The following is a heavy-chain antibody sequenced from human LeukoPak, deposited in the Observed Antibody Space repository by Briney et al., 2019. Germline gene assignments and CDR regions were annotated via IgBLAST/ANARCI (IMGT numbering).Heavy chain of an antibody. J-gene: IGHJ4*02. Sequence: GGSLRLSCAASGFTFSSYGMHWVRQAPGKGLEWVAVISHDGSIKYYEDSVKGRFTISRDNSKNTLYLQMNSLRAEDTAVYYCARGGPTGALDDWGQGTLLTVSS. CDR2: ISHDGSIK. D-gene: IGHD7-27*01. V-gene: IGHV3-30*03. CDR1: GFTFSSYG. CDR3: ARGGPTGALDD.